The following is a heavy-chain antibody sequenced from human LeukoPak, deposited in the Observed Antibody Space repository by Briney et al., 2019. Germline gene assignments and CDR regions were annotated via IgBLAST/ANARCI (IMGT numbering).Heavy chain of an antibody. CDR1: GFTFSSYA. CDR2: ISGSGGGT. V-gene: IGHV3-23*01. CDR3: AKDSTLVRGVIGPIDC. Sequence: PGGSLRLSCAASGFTFSSYAMSWVRQAPGKGLEWVSGISGSGGGTYYADSVKGRFTISRDKSKNTVYLQMNSLRAEDTAVYYCAKDSTLVRGVIGPIDCWGQGTLVTVSS. J-gene: IGHJ4*02. D-gene: IGHD3-10*01.